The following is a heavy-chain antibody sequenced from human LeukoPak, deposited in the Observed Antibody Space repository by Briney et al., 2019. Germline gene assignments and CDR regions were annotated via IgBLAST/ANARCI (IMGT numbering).Heavy chain of an antibody. CDR1: GCSISSYY. Sequence: SETLSLTCTVSGCSISSYYWSWIRQPPGKGLEWIGYIYYRGSTNYNPSLKSRDTISVDTSKNQFSLRLTSVTAADTAMYYCASRTYYGSGPDYWGQGTLVTVSS. J-gene: IGHJ4*02. CDR3: ASRTYYGSGPDY. CDR2: IYYRGST. V-gene: IGHV4-59*01. D-gene: IGHD3-10*01.